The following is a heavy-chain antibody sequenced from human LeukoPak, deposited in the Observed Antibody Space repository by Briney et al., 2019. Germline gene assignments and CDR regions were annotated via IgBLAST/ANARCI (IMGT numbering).Heavy chain of an antibody. J-gene: IGHJ6*02. V-gene: IGHV4-59*01. D-gene: IGHD4-11*01. CDR1: GGSISSYY. CDR3: ARGAVTNYYYYGMDV. CDR2: IYYSGST. Sequence: PSETLSLTCTVSGGSISSYYWSWIRQPPGKGLEWIGYIYYSGSTNYNPSLKSRVTISVDTSKNQFSLKLSSVTAADTAVYYCARGAVTNYYYYGMDVWGQGTLVTVSS.